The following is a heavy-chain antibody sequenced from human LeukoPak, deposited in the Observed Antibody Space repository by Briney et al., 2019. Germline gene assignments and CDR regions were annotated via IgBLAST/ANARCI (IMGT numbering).Heavy chain of an antibody. CDR1: GYTFTSYY. CDR3: ARVSPPEVATIIY. J-gene: IGHJ4*02. Sequence: ASVKVSCTASGYTFTSYYMHWVRQAPGQGLEWMGIINPSGGSTSYAQEFQGRVTMTRDMSTSTVYMELSSLRSEDTAVYYCARVSPPEVATIIYWGQRTLVTVSS. D-gene: IGHD5-12*01. CDR2: INPSGGST. V-gene: IGHV1-46*01.